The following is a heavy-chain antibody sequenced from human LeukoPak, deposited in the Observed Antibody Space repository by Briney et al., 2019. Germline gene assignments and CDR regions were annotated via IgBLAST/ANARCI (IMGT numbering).Heavy chain of an antibody. CDR3: ARGFYDPFYR. D-gene: IGHD2/OR15-2a*01. Sequence: PSETLSLNCTISGGSASITHWTSSPQPPGKGLEWIGNVDYNGGTKYNPSLRSRVPISLATSKNQFSLKLEFVTAAATALYYGARGFYDPFYRWGQGTLVTVSS. CDR1: GGSASITH. J-gene: IGHJ5*02. CDR2: VDYNGGT. V-gene: IGHV4-59*02.